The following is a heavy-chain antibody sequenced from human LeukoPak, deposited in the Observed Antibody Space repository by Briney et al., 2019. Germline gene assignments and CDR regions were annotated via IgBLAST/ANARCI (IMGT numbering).Heavy chain of an antibody. J-gene: IGHJ6*02. CDR3: ARDGLGRGYDFWSGYYTNYYYYYGMDV. CDR1: GGTFSSYA. CDR2: IIPIFGTE. Sequence: SVKVSCKASGGTFSSYAISWVRQAPGQGLEWMGGIIPIFGTENYSQKFQGRVTITADESTSTAYMELSSLRSEDTAVYYCARDGLGRGYDFWSGYYTNYYYYYGMDVWGQGTTVTVSS. V-gene: IGHV1-69*13. D-gene: IGHD3-3*01.